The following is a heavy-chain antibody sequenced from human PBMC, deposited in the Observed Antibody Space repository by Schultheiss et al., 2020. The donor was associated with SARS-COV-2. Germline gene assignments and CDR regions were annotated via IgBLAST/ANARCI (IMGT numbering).Heavy chain of an antibody. J-gene: IGHJ6*02. D-gene: IGHD3-10*02. V-gene: IGHV4-4*07. CDR2: IYTSGST. Sequence: SETLSLTCTVSGGSISGYYWSWIRQPAGKGLEWIGRIYTSGSTNYNPSLKSRVTISVDTSKNQFSLNLTSVTAADTAVYFCARRMFYYYGMDVWGQGTTVTVSS. CDR3: ARRMFYYYGMDV. CDR1: GGSISGYY.